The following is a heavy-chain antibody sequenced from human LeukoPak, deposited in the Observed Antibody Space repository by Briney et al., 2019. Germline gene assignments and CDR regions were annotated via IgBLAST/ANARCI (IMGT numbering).Heavy chain of an antibody. CDR3: ARDPYYYAVNDAFDI. CDR1: GYSISSGYY. D-gene: IGHD3-10*01. V-gene: IGHV4-38-2*01. J-gene: IGHJ3*02. CDR2: IYHSGST. Sequence: SETLSLTCAVSGYSISSGYYWGWIRQPPGKGLEWIGSIYHSGSTYYNPSLKSRVTISVDTSKNQFSLKLSSVTAADTAVYYCARDPYYYAVNDAFDIWSQGTMVTVSS.